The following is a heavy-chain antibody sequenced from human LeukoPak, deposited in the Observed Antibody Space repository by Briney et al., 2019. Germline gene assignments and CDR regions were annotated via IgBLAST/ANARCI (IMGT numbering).Heavy chain of an antibody. J-gene: IGHJ4*01. CDR2: ISSTSSNI. Sequence: GGSLRLSCAASGFTFNIYTMNWVRQSPGKGLEWVSSISSTSSNIYYADSVKGRFTISRDNAKNSLYLQMNSPRAEDTAVYYCARVAGYCDSTSNCYSDYWGHGTLVTVSS. V-gene: IGHV3-21*01. D-gene: IGHD2-2*01. CDR1: GFTFNIYT. CDR3: ARVAGYCDSTSNCYSDY.